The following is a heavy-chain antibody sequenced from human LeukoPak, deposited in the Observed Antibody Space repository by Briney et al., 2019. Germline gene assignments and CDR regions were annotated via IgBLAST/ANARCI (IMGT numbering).Heavy chain of an antibody. V-gene: IGHV4-34*01. CDR2: INHSGST. J-gene: IGHJ4*02. CDR1: GGSFSGYY. D-gene: IGHD3-3*01. CDR3: ARDSITILGSFDY. Sequence: PSETLSLTCAVYGGSFSGYYWSWIRQPPGKGLEWIGEINHSGSTNYNPSLQSRVTISVDTSNNQFSLKLSSVTAADTALYYCARDSITILGSFDYWGQGTLVTVSS.